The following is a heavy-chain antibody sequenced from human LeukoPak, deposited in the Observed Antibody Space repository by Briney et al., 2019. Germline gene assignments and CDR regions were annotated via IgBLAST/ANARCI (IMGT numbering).Heavy chain of an antibody. V-gene: IGHV1-69*04. Sequence: ASVKVSCKASGGTFSSYAISWVRQAPGQGLEWMGRIIPILGIANYAQKFQGRVTITADKSTSTAYMELSSLRSEDTAVYYCVRDRLLGQQLVPSFDYWGQGTLVTVSS. J-gene: IGHJ4*02. CDR3: VRDRLLGQQLVPSFDY. CDR1: GGTFSSYA. D-gene: IGHD6-13*01. CDR2: IIPILGIA.